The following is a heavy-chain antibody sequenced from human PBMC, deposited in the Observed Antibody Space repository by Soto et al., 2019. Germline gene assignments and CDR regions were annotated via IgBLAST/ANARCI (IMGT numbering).Heavy chain of an antibody. J-gene: IGHJ4*02. Sequence: PSETLSLTCTVSGGSISSGGYYWSWIRQHPGKGLEWIGYIYYSGSTYYNPSLKSRVTISVDTSKNQFSLKLSSVTAADTAVYYCARAPTDDFWSGYYPVYFDDWGQGTLVTVSS. CDR3: ARAPTDDFWSGYYPVYFDD. CDR2: IYYSGST. D-gene: IGHD3-3*01. CDR1: GGSISSGGYY. V-gene: IGHV4-31*03.